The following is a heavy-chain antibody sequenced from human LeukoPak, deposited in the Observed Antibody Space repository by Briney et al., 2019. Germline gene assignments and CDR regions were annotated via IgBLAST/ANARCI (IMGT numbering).Heavy chain of an antibody. CDR3: ARFGIAAAGTVVKVAWFDP. D-gene: IGHD6-13*01. V-gene: IGHV4-4*02. CDR2: VHLDGRT. Sequence: SETLSLTCGVSGGSVSSTNWWTWIRQPPGKGLEWIGEVHLDGRTNFNPSLKSRLTMSVDLSENHVSLKLSSVTAADTAVYYCARFGIAAAGTVVKVAWFDPWGQGTLVTVSS. J-gene: IGHJ5*02. CDR1: GGSVSSTNW.